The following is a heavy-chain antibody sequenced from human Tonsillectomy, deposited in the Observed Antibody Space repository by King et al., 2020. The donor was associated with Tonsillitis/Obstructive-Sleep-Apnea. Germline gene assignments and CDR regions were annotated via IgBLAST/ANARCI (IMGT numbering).Heavy chain of an antibody. Sequence: QLVQSGAEVKKPGESLRISCKGSGYSFTSYWISWVRQMPGKGLEWMGRIDPSDSYTDYSPSFQGHVTISADKSISTYYLQWSSLKASDTAMYYCAGAGGYNSGMDVWGHGTTVTVSS. CDR3: AGAGGYNSGMDV. CDR2: IDPSDSYT. J-gene: IGHJ6*02. V-gene: IGHV5-10-1*03. CDR1: GYSFTSYW. D-gene: IGHD2-2*02.